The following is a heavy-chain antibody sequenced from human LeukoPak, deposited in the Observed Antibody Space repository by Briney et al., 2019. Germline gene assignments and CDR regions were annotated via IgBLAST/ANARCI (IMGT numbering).Heavy chain of an antibody. D-gene: IGHD3-22*01. CDR2: SSGSGSIT. CDR1: GFTSSSYV. Sequence: GGSLRLSCAASGFTSSSYVMSWVRQAPGKGLEWVSASSGSGSITYYADSVKGRFTISRDNSNNTLYLQMDSLRAEDTAVYYCAKDLSSGYYDAFDIWGQGTMVTVSS. J-gene: IGHJ3*02. CDR3: AKDLSSGYYDAFDI. V-gene: IGHV3-23*01.